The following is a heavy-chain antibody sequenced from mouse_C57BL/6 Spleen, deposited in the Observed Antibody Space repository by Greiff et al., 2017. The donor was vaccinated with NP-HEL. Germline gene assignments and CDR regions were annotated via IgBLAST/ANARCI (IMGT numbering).Heavy chain of an antibody. CDR2: IWSGGST. J-gene: IGHJ4*01. CDR3: ARRQLRPLYAMDY. D-gene: IGHD3-2*02. Sequence: VKLQESGPGLVQPSQSLSITCTVSGFSLTSYGVHWVRQSPGKGLEWLGVIWSGGSTDYNAAFISRLIISKDNSKSQVFFKMNSLQADDTAIYYCARRQLRPLYAMDYWGQGTSVTVSS. V-gene: IGHV2-2*01. CDR1: GFSLTSYG.